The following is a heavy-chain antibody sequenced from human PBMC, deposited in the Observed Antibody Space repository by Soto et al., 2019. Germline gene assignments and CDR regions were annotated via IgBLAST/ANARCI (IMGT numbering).Heavy chain of an antibody. CDR2: LYFSGPT. D-gene: IGHD2-15*01. CDR1: GGSIINNSFY. Sequence: QLQLQESGPGLVKPSETLSLTCTVSGGSIINNSFYWGWIRQPPGKGLEWIGSLYFSGPTYYNPSLRGRVTTSIATSENQFSLKLSSVTAADTAVYYCARHQNLLRGSDAFDIWGQGTMVTVSS. CDR3: ARHQNLLRGSDAFDI. J-gene: IGHJ3*02. V-gene: IGHV4-39*01.